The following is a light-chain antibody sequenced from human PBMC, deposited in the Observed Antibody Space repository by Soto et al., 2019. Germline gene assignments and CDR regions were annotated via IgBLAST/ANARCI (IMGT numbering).Light chain of an antibody. J-gene: IGKJ3*01. CDR3: QQRSHGFT. V-gene: IGKV3-11*01. Sequence: EIVLTQSPATLSLSPGERATPSCRASQSVGSYLAWYQQKPGQAPRPLIYGASKRAPGVSARFSGSGSGTDFTLTISSLEPEDFAVDHCQQRSHGFTCGPGTKVDIK. CDR1: QSVGSY. CDR2: GAS.